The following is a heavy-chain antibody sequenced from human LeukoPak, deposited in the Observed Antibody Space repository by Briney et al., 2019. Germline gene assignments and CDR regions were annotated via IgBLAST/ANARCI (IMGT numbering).Heavy chain of an antibody. D-gene: IGHD2-15*01. CDR3: ARDRGYCSGGSCYSNAFDI. Sequence: GGSLRLSCAASGFTFSTYSMNWVRQAPGKGLEWVSYISSSTTYIYYADSVKGRFTISRDNAKNSLYLQMNSLRAEDTSVYYCARDRGYCSGGSCYSNAFDIWAKGQWSPSLQ. CDR1: GFTFSTYS. V-gene: IGHV3-21*01. CDR2: ISSSTTYI. J-gene: IGHJ3*02.